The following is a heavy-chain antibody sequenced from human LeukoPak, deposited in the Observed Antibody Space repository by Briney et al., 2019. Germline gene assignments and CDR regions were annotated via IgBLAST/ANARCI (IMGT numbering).Heavy chain of an antibody. Sequence: GGSLRLSCAASGFTFSSYAMHWVRQAPGKGLEWVAVISYDGSNKYYADSVKGRFTISRDNSKNTLYLQMNSLRAEDTAVYYCAKALFRSGYEYWGQGTLVTVSS. D-gene: IGHD5-12*01. J-gene: IGHJ4*02. CDR3: AKALFRSGYEY. CDR2: ISYDGSNK. V-gene: IGHV3-30-3*01. CDR1: GFTFSSYA.